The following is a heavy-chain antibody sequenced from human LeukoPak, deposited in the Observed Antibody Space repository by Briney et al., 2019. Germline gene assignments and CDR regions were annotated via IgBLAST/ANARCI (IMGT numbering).Heavy chain of an antibody. J-gene: IGHJ4*02. CDR1: GGTFSSYA. CDR3: ARSQWLVSIME. V-gene: IGHV1-18*01. D-gene: IGHD6-19*01. Sequence: GASVKVSCKASGGTFSSYAISWVRQAPGQGLEWMGWISAYNGNTNYAQKLQGRVTMTTDTSTSTAYMELRSLRSDDTAVYYCARSQWLVSIMEWGQGTLVTVSS. CDR2: ISAYNGNT.